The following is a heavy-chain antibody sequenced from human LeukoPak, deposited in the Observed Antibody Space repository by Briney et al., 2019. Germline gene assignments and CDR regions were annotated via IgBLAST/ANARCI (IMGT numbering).Heavy chain of an antibody. CDR2: IYYSGST. V-gene: IGHV4-59*01. D-gene: IGHD3-16*01. CDR1: GGSISSYY. J-gene: IGHJ3*02. CDR3: ARCLRFGLDAFDI. Sequence: SETLSLTCTVSGGSISSYYWSWIRQPPGKGQEWIGYIYYSGSTNYNPSLKSRVTISVDTSKNQFSLKLSSVTAADTAVYCCARCLRFGLDAFDIWGQGTMVTVSS.